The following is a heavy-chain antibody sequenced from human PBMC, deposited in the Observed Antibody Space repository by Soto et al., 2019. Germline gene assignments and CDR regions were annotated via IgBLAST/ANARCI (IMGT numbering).Heavy chain of an antibody. CDR3: ARDRLVPYGYGMDV. Sequence: QMQLVESGGGVVQPGRSLRLSCAASGFTFRSYGIHWVRQAPGKGLAWVALICFDGSKKYYVDSVKGRFAVSRDNSKNTLYLQMNSLRVEDTAVYYCARDRLVPYGYGMDVWGQGTTVTVSS. J-gene: IGHJ6*02. CDR2: ICFDGSKK. CDR1: GFTFRSYG. D-gene: IGHD2-2*01. V-gene: IGHV3-33*01.